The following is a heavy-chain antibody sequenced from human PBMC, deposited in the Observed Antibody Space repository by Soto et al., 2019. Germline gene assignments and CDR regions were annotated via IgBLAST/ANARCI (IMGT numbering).Heavy chain of an antibody. J-gene: IGHJ6*02. CDR3: AREDFGVVVAATPGHYYYYGMDX. D-gene: IGHD2-15*01. CDR1: GGTFSSYA. CDR2: IIPIFGTA. V-gene: IGHV1-69*13. Sequence: GASVKVSCKASGGTFSSYAISWVRQAPGQGLEWMGGIIPIFGTANYAQKFQGRVTITADESTSTAYMELSSLRSEDTVVYYCAREDFGVVVAATPGHYYYYGMDXWGQGTTVTVSS.